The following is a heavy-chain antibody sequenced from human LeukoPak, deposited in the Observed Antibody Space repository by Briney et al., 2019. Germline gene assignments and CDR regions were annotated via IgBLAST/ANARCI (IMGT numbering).Heavy chain of an antibody. CDR2: FYYSGST. CDR3: ARDSYSSTWSPSYYFDY. CDR1: GDSISSSSYY. J-gene: IGHJ4*02. D-gene: IGHD6-13*01. Sequence: SETLSLTCTVSGDSISSSSYYWGWIRQPPGKGLEWIGSFYYSGSTYYNPSLKSRVTMSVDTSENQFSLRLSSVTAADTAVYYCARDSYSSTWSPSYYFDYWGQGTLVTVSS. V-gene: IGHV4-39*07.